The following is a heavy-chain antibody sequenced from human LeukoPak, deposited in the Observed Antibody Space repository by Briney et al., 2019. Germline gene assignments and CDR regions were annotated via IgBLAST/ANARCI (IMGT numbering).Heavy chain of an antibody. V-gene: IGHV4-34*01. Sequence: SETLSLTCAVYGGPFSGYYWSWIRQPPGKGLEWIGEINHSGSTNYNPSLKSRVTISVDTSKNQFSLKLSSVTAADTAVYYCARELERRGGVDPWGQGTLVTVSS. CDR1: GGPFSGYY. J-gene: IGHJ5*02. CDR3: ARELERRGGVDP. CDR2: INHSGST. D-gene: IGHD1-1*01.